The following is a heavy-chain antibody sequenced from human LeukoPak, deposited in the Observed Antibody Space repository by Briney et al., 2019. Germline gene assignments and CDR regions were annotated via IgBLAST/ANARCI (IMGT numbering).Heavy chain of an antibody. D-gene: IGHD5-18*01. CDR2: IIPILGIA. V-gene: IGHV1-69*04. Sequence: SVKVSCKASGGTFSSYAISWVRQAPGQGLEWMGRIIPILGIANYAQEFQGRVMITADKSTSTAYMELSSLRSEDTAVYYCARGGDTAMVIDYWGQGTLVTVSS. CDR1: GGTFSSYA. J-gene: IGHJ4*02. CDR3: ARGGDTAMVIDY.